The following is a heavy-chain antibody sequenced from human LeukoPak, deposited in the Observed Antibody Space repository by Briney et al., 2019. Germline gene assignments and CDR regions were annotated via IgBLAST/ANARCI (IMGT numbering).Heavy chain of an antibody. CDR3: ARSSEGRYYYDSSGFSYYYYYMDV. CDR2: INHSGST. J-gene: IGHJ6*03. V-gene: IGHV4-34*01. CDR1: GESFSGFH. D-gene: IGHD3-22*01. Sequence: SETLSLTCAVYGESFSGFHWSWIRQPPGKGLEWIGEINHSGSTNYNPSLKSRVTISVDTSKNQFSLKLSSVTAADTAVYYCARSSEGRYYYDSSGFSYYYYYMDVWGKGTTVTISS.